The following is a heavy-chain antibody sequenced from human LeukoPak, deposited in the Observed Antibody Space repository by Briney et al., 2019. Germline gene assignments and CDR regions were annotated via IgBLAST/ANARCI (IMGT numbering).Heavy chain of an antibody. J-gene: IGHJ4*02. V-gene: IGHV3-23*01. CDR2: ISGSGGST. Sequence: TGGSLRLSCAASGFTFSSYAMSWVRQAPGKGLERVSAISGSGGSTYYADSVKGRFTISRDNSKNTLYLQMNSLRAEDMAVYYCAKAPGSGSYYPYYFDYWGQGTLVTVSS. D-gene: IGHD3-10*01. CDR3: AKAPGSGSYYPYYFDY. CDR1: GFTFSSYA.